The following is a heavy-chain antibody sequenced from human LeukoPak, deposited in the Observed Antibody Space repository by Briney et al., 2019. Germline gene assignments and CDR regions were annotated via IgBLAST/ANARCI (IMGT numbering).Heavy chain of an antibody. CDR2: IWYGGSNK. Sequence: QTGGSLRLSCAASGFTFSSYGMHWVRQAPGKGLEWVAVIWYGGSNKYYADSVKGRFTISRDNSKNTLYLQMNSLRAEDTAIYYCAKFQTATGSIYWGQGTLVSVSS. D-gene: IGHD6-13*01. CDR1: GFTFSSYG. CDR3: AKFQTATGSIY. J-gene: IGHJ4*02. V-gene: IGHV3-30*02.